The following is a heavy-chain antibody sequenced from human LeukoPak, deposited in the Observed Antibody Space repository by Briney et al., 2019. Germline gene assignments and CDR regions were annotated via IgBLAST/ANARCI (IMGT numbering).Heavy chain of an antibody. Sequence: GGSLRLSCAASGFTFSTYAMSWVRQAPGKGLEWVSSISGGGGSTYYSDSVKGRFTISRDNSKNTLYLQMNSLRADDTAVYYCAACTGIVVDLFPDYWGQGTLVTVSS. V-gene: IGHV3-23*01. CDR3: AACTGIVVDLFPDY. D-gene: IGHD3-22*01. CDR1: GFTFSTYA. J-gene: IGHJ4*02. CDR2: ISGGGGST.